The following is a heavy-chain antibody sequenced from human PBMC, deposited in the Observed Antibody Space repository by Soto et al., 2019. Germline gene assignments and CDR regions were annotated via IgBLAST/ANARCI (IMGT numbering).Heavy chain of an antibody. V-gene: IGHV4-61*01. Sequence: SETLSLTCTVSGGSVSSVSYFWTWIRQPPGKGLEWIGYIYYSGRTNYNPSLRSRVPISVDPTNNLSSLNLTSVTAADSAVDYGARGLATVTYPGHWGQGDLVTVSS. D-gene: IGHD4-17*01. J-gene: IGHJ4*02. CDR1: GGSVSSVSYF. CDR2: IYYSGRT. CDR3: ARGLATVTYPGH.